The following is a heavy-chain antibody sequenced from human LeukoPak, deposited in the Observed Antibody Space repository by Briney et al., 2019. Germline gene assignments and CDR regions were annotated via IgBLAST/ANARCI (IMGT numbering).Heavy chain of an antibody. CDR2: IYSGGAT. CDR1: GFIVSDDC. D-gene: IGHD2-8*02. Sequence: GGSLRLSCAASGFIVSDDCISWVRQTPGEGLEWVSVIYSGGATFYADSVKGRFTISRDNSKNTVHLQMNSPRAEDTAVYYCASGGKYCAGGACYGDWGQGTLVTVSS. V-gene: IGHV3-53*01. J-gene: IGHJ4*02. CDR3: ASGGKYCAGGACYGD.